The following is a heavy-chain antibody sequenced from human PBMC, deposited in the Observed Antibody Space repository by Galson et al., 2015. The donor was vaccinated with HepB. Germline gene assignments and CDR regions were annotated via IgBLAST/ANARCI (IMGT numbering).Heavy chain of an antibody. D-gene: IGHD6-13*01. CDR2: ISYDGSNK. CDR3: ARQQQLGPYYYYYGMDV. V-gene: IGHV3-30*04. Sequence: SLRLSCAASGFTFSSYAMHWVRQAPGKGLEWVAVISYDGSNKYYADSVKGRFTISRDNSKNTLYLQMNSLRAEDTAVYYCARQQQLGPYYYYYGMDVWGQGTTVTVSS. J-gene: IGHJ6*02. CDR1: GFTFSSYA.